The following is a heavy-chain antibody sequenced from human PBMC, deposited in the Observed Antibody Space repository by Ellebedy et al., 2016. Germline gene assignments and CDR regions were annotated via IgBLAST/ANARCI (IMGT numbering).Heavy chain of an antibody. CDR1: GYSFTSYW. J-gene: IGHJ4*02. CDR3: ASSRVYSSSGTTFDY. CDR2: IDPSDSYT. V-gene: IGHV5-10-1*01. Sequence: GESLKISCKGSGYSFTSYWISWVRQMPGKGLEWMGRIDPSDSYTNYSPSFQGHVTISADKSISTAYLQWSSLKASDTAMYYCASSRVYSSSGTTFDYWGQGTLVTVSS. D-gene: IGHD6-6*01.